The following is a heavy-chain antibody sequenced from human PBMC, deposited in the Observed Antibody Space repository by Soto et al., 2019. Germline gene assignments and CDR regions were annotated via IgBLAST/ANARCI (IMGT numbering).Heavy chain of an antibody. V-gene: IGHV1-69*01. CDR1: GGTFSSYA. J-gene: IGHJ6*02. CDR2: IIPISGTA. Sequence: QVQLVQSGAEVKKPGSSVKVSCKASGGTFSSYAISWVRQAPGQGLEWMGGIIPISGTANYAQKFQGRVTITANESTSTAYMELSSLRSEDTDLYYCARSQGSSTSLEIYYYYYYGMDVWGQWTTVTVSS. D-gene: IGHD2-2*01. CDR3: ARSQGSSTSLEIYYYYYYGMDV.